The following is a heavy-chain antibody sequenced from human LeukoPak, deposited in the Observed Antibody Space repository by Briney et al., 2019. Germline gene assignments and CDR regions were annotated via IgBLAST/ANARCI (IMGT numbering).Heavy chain of an antibody. J-gene: IGHJ6*03. CDR3: AGGELSRYYYYYMDV. CDR2: IYYSGST. V-gene: IGHV4-39*07. D-gene: IGHD3-10*01. Sequence: SETLSLTCTVSGGSISSSSYYWGWIRQPPGEGLEWIGSIYYSGSTYYNPSLKSRVTISVDTSKNQFSLKLSSVTAADTAVYYCAGGELSRYYYYYMDVWGKGTTVTVSS. CDR1: GGSISSSSYY.